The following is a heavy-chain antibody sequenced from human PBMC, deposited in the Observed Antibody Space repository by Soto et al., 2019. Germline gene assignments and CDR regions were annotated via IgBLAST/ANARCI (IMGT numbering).Heavy chain of an antibody. D-gene: IGHD2-15*01. Sequence: SETLSLTCTVSGGSISSYYWSWIRQPPGKGLEWIGYIYYSGSTNYNPSLKSRVTISVDTSKNQFSLKLSSVTAADTAVYYCARVPSTRAVGYCSGGSCYYNWFDPWGQGTLVTVSS. J-gene: IGHJ5*02. CDR3: ARVPSTRAVGYCSGGSCYYNWFDP. CDR1: GGSISSYY. CDR2: IYYSGST. V-gene: IGHV4-59*01.